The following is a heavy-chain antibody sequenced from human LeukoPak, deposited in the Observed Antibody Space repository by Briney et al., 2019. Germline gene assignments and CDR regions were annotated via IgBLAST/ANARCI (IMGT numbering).Heavy chain of an antibody. CDR2: IIPILGIA. Sequence: ASVTVSCKASGGTFSSYAISWVRQAPGQGREWMGRIIPILGIANYAQKFQGRVTITADKSTSTAYMELSSLRSEDTAVYYCASIAAAPSDAFDIWGQGTMVTVSS. D-gene: IGHD6-13*01. CDR1: GGTFSSYA. J-gene: IGHJ3*02. CDR3: ASIAAAPSDAFDI. V-gene: IGHV1-69*04.